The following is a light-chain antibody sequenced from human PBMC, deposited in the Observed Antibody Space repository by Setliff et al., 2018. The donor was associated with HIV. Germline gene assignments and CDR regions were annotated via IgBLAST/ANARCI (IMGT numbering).Light chain of an antibody. V-gene: IGLV2-14*03. CDR2: DVS. CDR1: SSDVGGYNY. CDR3: SSYTSRTPLYL. Sequence: QSVLAQPASVSGSPGQSITISCTGTSSDVGGYNYVSWYQQHPGKAPKLMISDVSNRPSGVSSRFSGSKSANTASLTISGLQAEDEADYYCSSYTSRTPLYLFGTGTRSPS. J-gene: IGLJ1*01.